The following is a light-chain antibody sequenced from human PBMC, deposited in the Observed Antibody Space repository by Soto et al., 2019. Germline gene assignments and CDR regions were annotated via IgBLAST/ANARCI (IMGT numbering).Light chain of an antibody. CDR1: QSVSSNL. J-gene: IGKJ4*01. V-gene: IGKV3-20*01. CDR3: RQYGTSLVFP. CDR2: GVS. Sequence: EIVLTQSPGTLSLSPGERATLSCRASQSVSSNLLAWYQEKPGQAPRLLIYGVSKRSTGIPDRFSGSGSGTDFSLTISRLEAEDFAVYYCRQYGTSLVFPVGGGTKVDIK.